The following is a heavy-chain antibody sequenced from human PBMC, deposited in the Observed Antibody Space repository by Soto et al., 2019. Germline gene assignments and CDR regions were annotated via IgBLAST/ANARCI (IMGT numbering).Heavy chain of an antibody. CDR2: INPSGGNT. Sequence: ASVKVSCKASVYTFTSYYMHWVRQAPGQGLEWMGIINPSGGNTKYAQKFQGRVTITMDTSASTAYMELSSLRSEDTAVYYCSRELNYYDSSRGYYYYGMDVWGQGTTVTVS. V-gene: IGHV1-46*03. CDR1: VYTFTSYY. CDR3: SRELNYYDSSRGYYYYGMDV. D-gene: IGHD3-22*01. J-gene: IGHJ6*02.